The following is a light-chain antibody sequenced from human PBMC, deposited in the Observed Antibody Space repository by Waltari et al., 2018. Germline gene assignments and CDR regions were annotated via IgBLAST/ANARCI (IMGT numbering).Light chain of an antibody. Sequence: IVVTQSPLSLSVTTGEPASISCRSSQSLLNRNGNNYLDWYLTQPGRSPQLLIYLGSDRASGVPEKVSGSGSGTDFTLKISRVEAEDVGVYYCMQSLQALWTFGQGTKVEIK. CDR2: LGS. V-gene: IGKV2-28*01. CDR3: MQSLQALWT. CDR1: QSLLNRNGNNY. J-gene: IGKJ1*01.